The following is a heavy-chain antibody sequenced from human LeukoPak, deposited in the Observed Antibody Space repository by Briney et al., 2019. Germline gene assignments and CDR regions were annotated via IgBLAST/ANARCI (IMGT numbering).Heavy chain of an antibody. J-gene: IGHJ6*03. Sequence: GSLRLSCVVSGFTVSNNYMNWVRQAPGKGLEWVSVIYRDGNTYYADSVKGRFTISRDNSKNTLYLQMNSLRVEDTAMYYCARDSGDGDYTPDMDVWGKGTTVTVSS. CDR1: GFTVSNNY. D-gene: IGHD2-21*02. V-gene: IGHV3-53*01. CDR2: IYRDGNT. CDR3: ARDSGDGDYTPDMDV.